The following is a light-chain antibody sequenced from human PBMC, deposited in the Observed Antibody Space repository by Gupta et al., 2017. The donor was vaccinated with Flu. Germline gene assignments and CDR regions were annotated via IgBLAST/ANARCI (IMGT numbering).Light chain of an antibody. J-gene: IGKJ4*01. V-gene: IGKV1-39*01. Sequence: DIQMTQSPSSLSASVGDRVTITCRASQSISSYLNWYQQKPGKAPKPLIYITSSLQSGVPSRFSGSGSGTDFTLTISSLQPEDFATYYCQQSDSSPHTFGGGTKVEIK. CDR1: QSISSY. CDR2: ITS. CDR3: QQSDSSPHT.